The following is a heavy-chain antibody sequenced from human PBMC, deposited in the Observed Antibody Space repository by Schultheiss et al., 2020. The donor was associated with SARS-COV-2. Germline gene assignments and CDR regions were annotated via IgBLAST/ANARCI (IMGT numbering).Heavy chain of an antibody. CDR1: GFTFSYYS. CDR2: ISTSSTTI. CDR3: ARGRSHGPQGRSFFDY. J-gene: IGHJ4*02. D-gene: IGHD3-16*01. Sequence: GESLKISCASSGFTFSYYSMIWVRQAPGKGLEWLAYISTSSTTIYYADSVKGRFTISRDNAKNSLYLQMNSLRAEDTALYYCARGRSHGPQGRSFFDYWGQGTLVTVSS. V-gene: IGHV3-48*04.